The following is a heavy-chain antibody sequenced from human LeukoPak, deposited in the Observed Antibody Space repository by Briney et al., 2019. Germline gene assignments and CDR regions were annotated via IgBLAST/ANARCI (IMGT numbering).Heavy chain of an antibody. CDR2: ISGDERGT. CDR1: GFTFSNHW. V-gene: IGHV3-74*01. Sequence: PGGSLRLSCVASGFTFSNHWMHWVRQTPGKGLNWISRISGDERGTNYAGSVKGRFIISRDNAKNTLFLQMDSLRVEDTAVYYCGRDGYQVRSNDYVFDVWGQGTMVTV. J-gene: IGHJ3*01. CDR3: GRDGYQVRSNDYVFDV. D-gene: IGHD5-18*01.